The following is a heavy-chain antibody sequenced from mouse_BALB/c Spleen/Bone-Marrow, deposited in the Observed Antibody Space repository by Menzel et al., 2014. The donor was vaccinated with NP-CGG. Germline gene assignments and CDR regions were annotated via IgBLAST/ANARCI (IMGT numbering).Heavy chain of an antibody. D-gene: IGHD2-13*01. CDR2: IDPSDSYT. CDR3: ARGLYGDSVY. J-gene: IGHJ2*01. CDR1: GYTFTSYW. Sequence: QVQLKQSGADLVKPGASVKLSCKASGYTFTSYWMHWVKQRPGQGLEWIGEIDPSDSYTNYNQKFKGKATLTVDKSSSTAYMQLSSLTSEDSAVYYCARGLYGDSVYWGQGTTLTVSP. V-gene: IGHV1-69*02.